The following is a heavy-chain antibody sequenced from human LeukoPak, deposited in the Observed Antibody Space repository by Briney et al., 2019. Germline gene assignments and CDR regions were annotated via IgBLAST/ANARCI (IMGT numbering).Heavy chain of an antibody. J-gene: IGHJ4*02. D-gene: IGHD3-22*01. Sequence: SETLSLTCTVSGGSISSYYWSWIRQPPGKGLEWNGYIYYSGSTNYNPSLKSRVTISVDTSKNQFSLKLSSVTAADTAVYYCARGARYYDSSGYYYTILNFDYWGQGTLVTVSS. V-gene: IGHV4-59*01. CDR2: IYYSGST. CDR3: ARGARYYDSSGYYYTILNFDY. CDR1: GGSISSYY.